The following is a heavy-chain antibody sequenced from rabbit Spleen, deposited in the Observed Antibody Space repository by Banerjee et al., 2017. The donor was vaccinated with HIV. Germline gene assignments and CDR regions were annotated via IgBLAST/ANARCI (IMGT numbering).Heavy chain of an antibody. J-gene: IGHJ4*01. D-gene: IGHD1-1*01. V-gene: IGHV1S40*01. CDR3: ARDLTGVIGWNFGW. CDR2: SYAGSSGST. CDR1: GFSFSSGYY. Sequence: QSLEESGGDLVKPGASLTLTCTASGFSFSSGYYMCWVRQAPGKGLEWIACSYAGSSGSTYSAIWAKGRFTISKTSSTTVTLQMTSLTAADTATYFCARDLTGVIGWNFGWWGPGTLVTVS.